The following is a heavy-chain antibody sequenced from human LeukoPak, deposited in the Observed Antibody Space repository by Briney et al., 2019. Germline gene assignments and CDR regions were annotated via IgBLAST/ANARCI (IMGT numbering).Heavy chain of an antibody. D-gene: IGHD3-16*01. J-gene: IGHJ4*02. CDR3: ARSMITFGGVRY. Sequence: SETLSLTCAVYGGSFSGYFWSWIRQPPGKGLEWIGEINHSGSTNYNPSLKSRVTISVDTSKNQFSLKLSSVTAADTAVYYCARSMITFGGVRYWGQGTLVTVSS. V-gene: IGHV4-34*01. CDR1: GGSFSGYF. CDR2: INHSGST.